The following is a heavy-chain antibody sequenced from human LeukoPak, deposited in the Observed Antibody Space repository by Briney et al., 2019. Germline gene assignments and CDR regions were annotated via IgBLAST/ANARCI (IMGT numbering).Heavy chain of an antibody. J-gene: IGHJ4*02. Sequence: GGSLRLSCAASGFSFSNYAMSWVRQAPGKGLEWVSVISASGGSTNYADSVKGRFTISRDNSKNTLYLQMNSLRAEDTAVYYCAKDRVVGATAVDYWGQGTLVTVSS. CDR1: GFSFSNYA. CDR2: ISASGGST. D-gene: IGHD1-26*01. V-gene: IGHV3-23*01. CDR3: AKDRVVGATAVDY.